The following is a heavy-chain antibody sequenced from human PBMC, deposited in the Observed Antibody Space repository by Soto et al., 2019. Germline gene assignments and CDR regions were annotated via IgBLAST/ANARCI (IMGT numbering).Heavy chain of an antibody. CDR2: IYHSGST. V-gene: IGHV4-30-2*01. Sequence: SETLSLTCAVSGGSISSGGYSWSWIRQPPGKGLKWIGYIYHSGSTYYNPSLKSRVTISVDRSENQFSLKLSSVTAADTAVYYCASLRSGWGIDYWGQGTLVTVSS. CDR3: ASLRSGWGIDY. CDR1: GGSISSGGYS. D-gene: IGHD6-19*01. J-gene: IGHJ4*02.